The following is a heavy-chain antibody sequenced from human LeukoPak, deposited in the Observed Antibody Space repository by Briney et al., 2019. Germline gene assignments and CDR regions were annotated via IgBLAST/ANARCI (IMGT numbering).Heavy chain of an antibody. V-gene: IGHV3-21*01. D-gene: IGHD3-3*01. J-gene: IGHJ4*02. CDR3: AGEADTYYDIWSGYYVPDY. Sequence: GGSLRLSCAASGFTFSSYSMNWVRQAPGKGLEWVSSISSSSSYIYYADSVKGRFTISRDNAKNSLYLQMNSLRAEDTAVYYCAGEADTYYDIWSGYYVPDYWGQGTLVTVSS. CDR1: GFTFSSYS. CDR2: ISSSSSYI.